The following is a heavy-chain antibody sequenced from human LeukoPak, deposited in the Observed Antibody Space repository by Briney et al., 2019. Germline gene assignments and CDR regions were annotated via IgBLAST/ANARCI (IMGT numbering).Heavy chain of an antibody. V-gene: IGHV4-34*01. CDR1: GGSFSRYY. J-gene: IGHJ4*02. CDR2: ITHSGSS. CDR3: ARRPDYYDSSGYEGVWSKFDY. D-gene: IGHD3-22*01. Sequence: KASETLSLTCAVYGGSFSRYYWSWIRQPPGKGLEWMGEITHSGSSNYNPCIESRVTISVDTAKNQFSLKLSSVTAADTAVYCCARRPDYYDSSGYEGVWSKFDYWGQGTRVTVSS.